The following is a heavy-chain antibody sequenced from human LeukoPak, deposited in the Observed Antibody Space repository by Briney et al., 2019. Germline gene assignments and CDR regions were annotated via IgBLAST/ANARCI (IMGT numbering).Heavy chain of an antibody. CDR3: ARDISYGSLSFDP. Sequence: GESLKISCAASGFTFSSHGMQWVRRALGKGLEWVALIWYDGSKTNYVDSVMGRFTISRDDSKNTLYLQMDNLRVEETAVYFCARDISYGSLSFDPWGQGTLVTVSS. J-gene: IGHJ5*02. D-gene: IGHD3-10*01. CDR2: IWYDGSKT. CDR1: GFTFSSHG. V-gene: IGHV3-33*01.